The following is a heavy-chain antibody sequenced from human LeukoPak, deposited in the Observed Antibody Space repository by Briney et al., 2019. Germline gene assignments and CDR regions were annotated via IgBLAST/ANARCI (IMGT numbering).Heavy chain of an antibody. D-gene: IGHD6-13*01. Sequence: SETLSLTCTVSGGSISSYYWNWIRQPAGKGLEWIGRIYTSGSTNYNPSLKSRVTIPVDTSKNQFSLKLSSVTAADTAVYYCARGAMGIAAAGTGGFYYYYYMDVWGKGTTVTISS. CDR1: GGSISSYY. V-gene: IGHV4-4*07. CDR3: ARGAMGIAAAGTGGFYYYYYMDV. J-gene: IGHJ6*03. CDR2: IYTSGST.